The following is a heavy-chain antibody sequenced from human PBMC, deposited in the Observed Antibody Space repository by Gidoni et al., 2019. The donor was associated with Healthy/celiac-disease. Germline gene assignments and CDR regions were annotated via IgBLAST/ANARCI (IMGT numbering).Heavy chain of an antibody. CDR1: GGSISSGGYY. J-gene: IGHJ2*01. CDR2: IYYSGRT. V-gene: IGHV4-31*03. CDR3: ARARRSSGRYWYFDI. D-gene: IGHD3-22*01. Sequence: QVQLQESCLGLVKPSPTLSLPCTVSGGSISSGGYYWSWIRQHPGKGLEWIGYIYYSGRTYYNPSLKSRVTIAVDTSKNQFSLKLSSVTAADTAVYYCARARRSSGRYWYFDIWGRGTLVTVSS.